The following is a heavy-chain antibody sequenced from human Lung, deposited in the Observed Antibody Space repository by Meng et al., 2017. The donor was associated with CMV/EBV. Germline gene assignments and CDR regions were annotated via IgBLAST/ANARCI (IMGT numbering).Heavy chain of an antibody. CDR3: ARDCSHYCYYGSGLPDY. D-gene: IGHD3-10*01. Sequence: FTSYYMHWVRQAPRQGLEWVGLINPSGGSTSYARRFQGRVTMTRDTSTSTVYMELGSLRAVDTSVYFCARDCSHYCYYGSGLPDYWGQGTLVTVSS. CDR1: FTSYY. J-gene: IGHJ4*02. CDR2: INPSGGST. V-gene: IGHV1-46*01.